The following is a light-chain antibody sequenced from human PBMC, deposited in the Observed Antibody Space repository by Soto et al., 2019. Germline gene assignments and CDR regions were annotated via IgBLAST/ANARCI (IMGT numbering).Light chain of an antibody. Sequence: EIVMTQSPATLSVSPGDRATLSCRASQSVGSNLAWYQQRPGQTPRLLIFGASTRATAIPGRFSGSGSGTDFTLTISRLDPEDFAVYYCQQYGSSPLTFGGGTKVDI. CDR2: GAS. V-gene: IGKV3-20*01. CDR1: QSVGSN. CDR3: QQYGSSPLT. J-gene: IGKJ4*01.